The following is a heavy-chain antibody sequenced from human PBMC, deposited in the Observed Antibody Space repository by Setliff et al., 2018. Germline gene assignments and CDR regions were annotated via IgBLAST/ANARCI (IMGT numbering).Heavy chain of an antibody. Sequence: ASVKVSCQVSGYTLTELSMHWVRQAPGKGLEWMGGFDPEDGETIYAQKFQGRVTMTEDTSTDTAYMELSSLRSEDTAVYYCATQPLQWELLGFDYWGQGTLVTVSS. D-gene: IGHD1-26*01. CDR3: ATQPLQWELLGFDY. V-gene: IGHV1-24*01. CDR1: GYTLTELS. CDR2: FDPEDGET. J-gene: IGHJ4*02.